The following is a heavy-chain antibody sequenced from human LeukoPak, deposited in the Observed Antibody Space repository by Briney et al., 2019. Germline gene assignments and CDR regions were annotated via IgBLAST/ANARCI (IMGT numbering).Heavy chain of an antibody. CDR1: GFIFDDYA. J-gene: IGHJ4*02. V-gene: IGHV3-9*01. D-gene: IGHD1-26*01. CDR3: AKALRYSGSSSFDC. CDR2: IGWNSASI. Sequence: SLRLSCAASGFIFDDYAMHWVRQAPGKGLDWVSGIGWNSASIDYADSVKGRFTISRDNAKNSLYLQMNSLRDEDTALYYCAKALRYSGSSSFDCWGQATLVTVSS.